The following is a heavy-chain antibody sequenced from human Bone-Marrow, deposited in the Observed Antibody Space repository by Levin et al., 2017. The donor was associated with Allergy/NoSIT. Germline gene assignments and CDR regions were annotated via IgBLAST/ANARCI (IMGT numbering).Heavy chain of an antibody. CDR3: AGQGGYGYFFDY. CDR1: GLTFSYYY. Sequence: GESLKISCAASGLTFSYYYMSWIRQAPGKGLEWVSYISSSGSTIYYADSVKGRFTISRDNAKNSLYLQMNSLRAEERAVYYCAGQGGYGYFFDYWGQGTLVTVSS. CDR2: ISSSGSTI. D-gene: IGHD6-25*01. J-gene: IGHJ4*02. V-gene: IGHV3-11*01.